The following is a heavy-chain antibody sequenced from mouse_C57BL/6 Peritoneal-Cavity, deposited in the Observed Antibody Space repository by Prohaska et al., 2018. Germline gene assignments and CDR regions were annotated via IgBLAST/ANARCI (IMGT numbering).Heavy chain of an antibody. D-gene: IGHD4-1*01. Sequence: QVQLQQSGAELVRPGASVTLSCKASGYTFTDYEMHWAKQTPLHGLEWIGAIDPETGGTAYNQKLKVKARPTAEKCSCTAYRELRRQTSEDSAGYYCTRRTLNWDDYWGKGTTLTVSS. CDR2: IDPETGGT. CDR3: TRRTLNWDDY. CDR1: GYTFTDYE. V-gene: IGHV1-15*01. J-gene: IGHJ2*01.